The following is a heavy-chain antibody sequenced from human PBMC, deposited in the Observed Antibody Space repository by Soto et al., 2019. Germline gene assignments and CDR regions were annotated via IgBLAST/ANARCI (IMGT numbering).Heavy chain of an antibody. J-gene: IGHJ5*02. D-gene: IGHD2-2*01. CDR3: ARGYCSSTSCRPNHNWFDP. CDR2: IIPILGIA. Sequence: SVKVSCKASGGTFSSYTISWVRQAPGQGLEWMGRIIPILGIANYAQKFQGRVTITADKSTSTAYMELSSLRSEDTAVYYCARGYCSSTSCRPNHNWFDPWGQGTLVTVSS. CDR1: GGTFSSYT. V-gene: IGHV1-69*02.